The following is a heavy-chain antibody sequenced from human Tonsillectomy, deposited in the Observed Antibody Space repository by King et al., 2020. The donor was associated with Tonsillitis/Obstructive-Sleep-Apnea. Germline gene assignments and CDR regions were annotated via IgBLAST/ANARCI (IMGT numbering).Heavy chain of an antibody. CDR3: ARAESFHDAFDI. CDR1: GFTFSSYE. D-gene: IGHD3-10*01. V-gene: IGHV3-48*03. CDR2: ISSSGNTI. Sequence: VQLVESGGGLVQPGGSLRLSCAASGFTFSSYEMNWVRQAPGKGLEWVSYISSSGNTIYYADSVKGRFTISRDNAKNSLYLQMTSLRAEDTAVYYCARAESFHDAFDIWGQGTMVTVSS. J-gene: IGHJ3*02.